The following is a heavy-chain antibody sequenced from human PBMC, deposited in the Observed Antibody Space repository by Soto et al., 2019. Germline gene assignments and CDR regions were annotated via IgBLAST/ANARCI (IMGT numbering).Heavy chain of an antibody. CDR3: ARDRFRIAARPDYYMDV. J-gene: IGHJ6*03. CDR1: GFTFSSYG. V-gene: IGHV3-33*01. CDR2: IWYDGSNK. D-gene: IGHD6-6*01. Sequence: GGSLRLSCAASGFTFSSYGMQWVRQAPGKGLEWVAVIWYDGSNKYYADSVKGRFTISRDNSKNTLYLQMNSLRAEDTAVYYCARDRFRIAARPDYYMDVWGKGTTVTVSS.